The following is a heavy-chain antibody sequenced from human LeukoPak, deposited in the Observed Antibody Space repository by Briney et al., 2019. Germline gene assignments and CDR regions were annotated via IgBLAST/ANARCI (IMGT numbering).Heavy chain of an antibody. CDR3: ARDPGGDYDY. V-gene: IGHV4-34*01. J-gene: IGHJ4*02. Sequence: SETLSLTCAVYGGSFSGYYWSWIRQPPGKGPEWIGEINHSGSTNYNPSLKSRVTISVDTSKNQFSLKLSSVTAADTAVYYCARDPGGDYDYWGQGTLVTVSS. CDR2: INHSGST. D-gene: IGHD4-17*01. CDR1: GGSFSGYY.